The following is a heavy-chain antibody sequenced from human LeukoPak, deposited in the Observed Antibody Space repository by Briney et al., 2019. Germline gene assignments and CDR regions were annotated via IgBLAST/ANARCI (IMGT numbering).Heavy chain of an antibody. Sequence: PGGSLRLSCVASGFSLSSYATAWVRQAPGKGLEWVSGIYADDSDTFYIDAVKGRFTISKDKSKNTLYLQMNSLRAEDTAVYHCAKDLTYRDGRWEFDLWGQGTLVTVSS. J-gene: IGHJ5*02. CDR3: AKDLTYRDGRWEFDL. D-gene: IGHD5-24*01. CDR1: GFSLSSYA. V-gene: IGHV3-23*01. CDR2: IYADDSDT.